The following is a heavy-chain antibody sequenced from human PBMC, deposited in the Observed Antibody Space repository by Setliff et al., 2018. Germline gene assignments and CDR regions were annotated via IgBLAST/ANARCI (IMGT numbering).Heavy chain of an antibody. V-gene: IGHV7-4-1*02. D-gene: IGHD3-16*02. J-gene: IGHJ6*03. CDR1: GYSFSTYA. CDR3: ARASRFATIVWKGDYYMDV. Sequence: ASVKVSCKASGYSFSTYAMSWIRQAPGRGLEWMGWINTNTGNPSYAQGFTGRFVFSLDTSVSTAYLQISSLKPEDTAMYYCARASRFATIVWKGDYYMDVWGKGTTVTV. CDR2: INTNTGNP.